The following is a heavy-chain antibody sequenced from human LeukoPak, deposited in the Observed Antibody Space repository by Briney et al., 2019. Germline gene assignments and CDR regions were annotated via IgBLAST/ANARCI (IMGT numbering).Heavy chain of an antibody. CDR3: ARDLQRLRLEWFDP. V-gene: IGHV3-11*01. CDR1: GFTFSDYY. J-gene: IGHJ5*02. Sequence: GGSLRLSCAASGFTFSDYYMSWIRQAPGKGLEWVSYISSSGSTIYYADSVKGRFTISRDNAKNSLYLQMNSLRAEDTAVYYCARDLQRLRLEWFDPWGQGTLVSVSS. D-gene: IGHD6-25*01. CDR2: ISSSGSTI.